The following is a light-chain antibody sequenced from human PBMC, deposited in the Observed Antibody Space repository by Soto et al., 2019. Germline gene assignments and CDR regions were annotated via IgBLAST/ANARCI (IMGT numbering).Light chain of an antibody. V-gene: IGKV3-20*01. CDR3: QQYGSSPRT. CDR2: GAS. CDR1: QSIRSNY. J-gene: IGKJ1*01. Sequence: IVLTQSPGTLSLSPWERATLSCRASQSIRSNYVAWYQQKPGQGPRLLIYGASSRATGIPDRFSGSGSGTDFTLIISRLEPEDFAMYYCQQYGSSPRTFGQGTKVDIK.